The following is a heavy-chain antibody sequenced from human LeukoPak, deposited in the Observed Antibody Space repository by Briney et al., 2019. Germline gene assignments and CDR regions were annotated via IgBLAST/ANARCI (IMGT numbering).Heavy chain of an antibody. V-gene: IGHV4-61*02. Sequence: TSEPLSLTCTVSGGSISSGSYYWSWIRQPAGKGLEWIGRIYTSGSTNYNPSLKSRVTISVDTSKNQFSLKLSSVTAADTAVYYCARDALLGAEDYWGQGTLVTVSS. D-gene: IGHD7-27*01. J-gene: IGHJ4*02. CDR1: GGSISSGSYY. CDR2: IYTSGST. CDR3: ARDALLGAEDY.